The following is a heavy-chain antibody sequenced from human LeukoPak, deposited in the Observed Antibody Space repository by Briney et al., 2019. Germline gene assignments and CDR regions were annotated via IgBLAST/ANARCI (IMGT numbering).Heavy chain of an antibody. CDR2: IYSGGST. V-gene: IGHV3-66*01. J-gene: IGHJ4*02. CDR3: ERVGDVDTAMVDY. Sequence: GGSLRLSCAASGFTVSSNYMSWVRQAPGKGLEWVSVIYSGGSTYYADSVKGRFTISRDNSKNTLYLQMNSLRAEDTAVYYCERVGDVDTAMVDYWGQGTLVTVSS. D-gene: IGHD5-18*01. CDR1: GFTVSSNY.